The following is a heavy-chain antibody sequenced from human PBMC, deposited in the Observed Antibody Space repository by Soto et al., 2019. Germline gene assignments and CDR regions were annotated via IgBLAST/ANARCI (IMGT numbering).Heavy chain of an antibody. J-gene: IGHJ6*03. CDR2: IAVGSGNT. V-gene: IGHV1-58*01. CDR1: GFTFSNSA. D-gene: IGHD2-15*01. Sequence: SVKVSCKASGFTFSNSALQWVRQARGQRLEWLGWIAVGSGNTNYAQRFQERVTITRDMSTSTAYMELNSLRSDGTAVYYCAARGGRDSFMAVWGKGTTVPVSS. CDR3: AARGGRDSFMAV.